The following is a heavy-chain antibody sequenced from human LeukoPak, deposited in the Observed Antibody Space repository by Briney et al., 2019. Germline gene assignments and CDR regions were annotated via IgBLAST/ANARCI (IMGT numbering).Heavy chain of an antibody. D-gene: IGHD2-15*01. CDR2: INHSGST. Sequence: PSETLSLTCAVYGGSFSGYYWSWIRQPPGKGLEWIGEINHSGSTNYNPSLKSRVTISVDTSKNQFSLKLSSVTAADTAVYYCARHGAWSAKTYDAFDIWGQGTMVTVSS. CDR3: ARHGAWSAKTYDAFDI. CDR1: GGSFSGYY. J-gene: IGHJ3*02. V-gene: IGHV4-34*01.